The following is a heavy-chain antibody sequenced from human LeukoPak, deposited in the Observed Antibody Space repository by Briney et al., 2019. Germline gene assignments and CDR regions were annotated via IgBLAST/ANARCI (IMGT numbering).Heavy chain of an antibody. D-gene: IGHD4-11*01. CDR2: IIPIFGTA. CDR3: ARARTTVTTDWYFDL. J-gene: IGHJ2*01. Sequence: ASVKVSCKASGGTFSSYAISWVRQAPGQGLEWVGGIIPIFGTANYAQKFQGRVTITADESTSTAYMELSSLRSEDTAVYYCARARTTVTTDWYFDLWGRGTLVTVSS. V-gene: IGHV1-69*13. CDR1: GGTFSSYA.